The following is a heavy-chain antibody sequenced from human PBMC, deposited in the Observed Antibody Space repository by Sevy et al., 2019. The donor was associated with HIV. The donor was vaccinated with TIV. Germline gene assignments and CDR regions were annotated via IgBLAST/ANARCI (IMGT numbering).Heavy chain of an antibody. CDR2: ISGSGGST. Sequence: GGSLRLSCAASGFTFSSYAMSWVRQAPGKGLEWVSAISGSGGSTYYADSVKGRSTISRDNSKNTLYLQMNSLRAEDTAVYYCAKDGGYGQGYYYYMDVWGKGTTVTVSS. CDR1: GFTFSSYA. V-gene: IGHV3-23*01. D-gene: IGHD5-12*01. J-gene: IGHJ6*03. CDR3: AKDGGYGQGYYYYMDV.